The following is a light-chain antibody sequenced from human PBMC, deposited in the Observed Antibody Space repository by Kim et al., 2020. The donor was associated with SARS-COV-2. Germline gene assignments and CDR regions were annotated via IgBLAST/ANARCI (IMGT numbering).Light chain of an antibody. CDR2: QDS. CDR3: QAWDSSTALV. J-gene: IGLJ3*02. V-gene: IGLV3-1*01. CDR1: KLGDKY. Sequence: SYELTQPHSVSVSPGQTASITCSGDKLGDKYACWYQQKPGQSPVLVIYQDSKRPAGIPERFSGSNSGNTATLTISGTQAMDEADYYCQAWDSSTALVFGGGTQLTVL.